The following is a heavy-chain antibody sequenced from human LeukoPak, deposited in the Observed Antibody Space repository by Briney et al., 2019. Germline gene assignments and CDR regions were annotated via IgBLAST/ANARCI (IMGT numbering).Heavy chain of an antibody. Sequence: PGGSLRLSCAASGFTFSDYYMSWIRQAPGKGLEWVSYISSSGSTIYYADSVKGRFTISRDNAKNSLYLQMNSLRAEDTAVYYCARDEIDFWIRPFDYWGQGTLVTVSS. J-gene: IGHJ4*02. CDR2: ISSSGSTI. CDR3: ARDEIDFWIRPFDY. V-gene: IGHV3-11*04. CDR1: GFTFSDYY. D-gene: IGHD3-3*01.